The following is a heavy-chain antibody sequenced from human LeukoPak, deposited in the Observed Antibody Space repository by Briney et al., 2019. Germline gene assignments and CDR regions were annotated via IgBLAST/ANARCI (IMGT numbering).Heavy chain of an antibody. J-gene: IGHJ6*03. CDR1: GYTFTRDA. V-gene: IGHV7-4-1*02. Sequence: GASVKVSCKASGYTFTRDAMNWVRQAPGQGLEYMGWIDTNTGNPTYAQGFTGRFVFSLDTPVSTAYLQISSLKAEDTAVYYCARRSMVQHMDVWGNGTTVTVSS. CDR3: ARRSMVQHMDV. D-gene: IGHD3-10*01. CDR2: IDTNTGNP.